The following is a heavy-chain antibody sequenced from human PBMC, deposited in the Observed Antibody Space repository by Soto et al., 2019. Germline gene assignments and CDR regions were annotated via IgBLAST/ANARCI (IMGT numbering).Heavy chain of an antibody. CDR2: IYYSGST. CDR1: GAPITINY. V-gene: IGHV4-59*01. CDR3: ARDARGPSDH. J-gene: IGHJ4*01. D-gene: IGHD2-15*01. Sequence: PSETLSLTCTVSGAPITINYWSWIRQAPGKGLEWIGYIYYSGSTTYNPSLKSRVTMSADTSKDQFSLKLNSVTAADTAVYYCARDARGPSDHCGPGLLVTGSS.